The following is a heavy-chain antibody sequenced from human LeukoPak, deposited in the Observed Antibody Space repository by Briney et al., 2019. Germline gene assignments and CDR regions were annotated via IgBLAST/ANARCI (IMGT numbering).Heavy chain of an antibody. Sequence: SESLSLTCTVSGGPISSYYWSWIRQPPGKGLEWIGYIYYSGSTNYNPSLKSRVTISVDTSKNQFSLKLSSVTAADTAVYYCARGENYYDSSGYYYWGQGTLVTVSS. V-gene: IGHV4-59*01. CDR3: ARGENYYDSSGYYY. D-gene: IGHD3-22*01. J-gene: IGHJ4*02. CDR2: IYYSGST. CDR1: GGPISSYY.